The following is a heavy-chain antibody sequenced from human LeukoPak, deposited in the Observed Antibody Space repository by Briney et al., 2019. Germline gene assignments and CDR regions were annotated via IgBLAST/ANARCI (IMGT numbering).Heavy chain of an antibody. V-gene: IGHV3-21*01. J-gene: IGHJ4*02. CDR2: ISSSSSYI. CDR1: GSTFSSYT. D-gene: IGHD6-13*01. Sequence: GGSLRLSCAASGSTFSSYTMNWVRQAPGKGLEWVSSISSSSSYIYYADSVKGRFTISRDNAKNSLYLQMNSLRAEDTAVYYCASLSRWSVDYWGQGTLVTVSS. CDR3: ASLSRWSVDY.